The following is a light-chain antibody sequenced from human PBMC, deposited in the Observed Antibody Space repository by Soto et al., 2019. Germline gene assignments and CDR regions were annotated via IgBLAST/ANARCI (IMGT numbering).Light chain of an antibody. CDR1: QSLIHSDGSTY. V-gene: IGKV2-30*02. CDR2: EVS. CDR3: MQGTHWPWT. J-gene: IGKJ1*01. Sequence: DVVMTQSPLSLPVTLGQPASISCRSSQSLIHSDGSTYLNWFQQRPGQSPRRLIYEVSDRDSGVPDRFSGSWSGTDFTLKISRVEAEDVGVYYCMQGTHWPWTFGQGTEVEIK.